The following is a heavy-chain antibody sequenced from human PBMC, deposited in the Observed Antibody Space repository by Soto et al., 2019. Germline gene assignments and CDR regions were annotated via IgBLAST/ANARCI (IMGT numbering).Heavy chain of an antibody. Sequence: ASVKVSCKASGYTFTSYGISWVRQAPGQGLEWMGWISAYNGNTNYAQKLQGRVTMTTDTSTSTAYMELRGLRSDDTAVYYCLRDGGAGGDQYYYHGMDVWGQGTTVTVSS. CDR3: LRDGGAGGDQYYYHGMDV. CDR1: GYTFTSYG. D-gene: IGHD2-21*02. J-gene: IGHJ6*02. CDR2: ISAYNGNT. V-gene: IGHV1-18*01.